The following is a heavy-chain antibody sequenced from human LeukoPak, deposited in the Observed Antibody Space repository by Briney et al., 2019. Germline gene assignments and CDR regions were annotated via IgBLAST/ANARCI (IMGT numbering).Heavy chain of an antibody. D-gene: IGHD5-24*01. Sequence: ASVKLSCKASGYTFTSYYMHWVRQAPGQGLEWMGIINPSGGSTSYAQKFQGRVTMTRDTSTSTVYMELSSLRSEDTAVYYCARDRPNRDGYNRPYYYYYGMDVWGQGTTVTVSS. CDR2: INPSGGST. J-gene: IGHJ6*02. V-gene: IGHV1-46*01. CDR3: ARDRPNRDGYNRPYYYYYGMDV. CDR1: GYTFTSYY.